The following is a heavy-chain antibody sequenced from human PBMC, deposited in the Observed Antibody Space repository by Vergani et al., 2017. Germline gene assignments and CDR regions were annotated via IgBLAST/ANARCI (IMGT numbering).Heavy chain of an antibody. V-gene: IGHV3-9*01. CDR2: ISWNSGSI. Sequence: VQLVESGGGLVKPGGSLRLSCAASGFTFSDYYMSWIRQAPGKGLEWVSGISWNSGSIGYADSVKGRFTISRDNAKNSLYLQMNSLRAEDTALYYCAKDSGWYEETNYFDYWGQGTLVTVSS. CDR1: GFTFSDYY. J-gene: IGHJ4*02. D-gene: IGHD6-19*01. CDR3: AKDSGWYEETNYFDY.